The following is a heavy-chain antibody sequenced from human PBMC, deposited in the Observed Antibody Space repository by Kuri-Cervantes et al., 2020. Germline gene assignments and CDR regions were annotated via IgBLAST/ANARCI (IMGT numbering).Heavy chain of an antibody. CDR2: IYYSGST. CDR3: ARHITVDTAMAD. Sequence: SETLSLTCTVSGDSVSSGRYFWSWIRQPPGKGLEWIGSIYYSGSTYYNPSLKSRVTISVDTSKNQFSLKLSSVTAADTAVYYCARHITVDTAMADWGQGTLVTVSS. V-gene: IGHV4-39*01. J-gene: IGHJ4*02. D-gene: IGHD5-18*01. CDR1: GDSVSSGRYF.